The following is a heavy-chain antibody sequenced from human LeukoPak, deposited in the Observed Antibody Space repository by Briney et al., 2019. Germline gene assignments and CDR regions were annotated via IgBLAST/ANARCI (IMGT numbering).Heavy chain of an antibody. V-gene: IGHV1-8*01. J-gene: IGHJ5*02. CDR1: GYTFTSYD. Sequence: ASVKVSCKASGYTFTSYDINWVRQATGQGLEWMGWMNPNSGNTGYAQKFQGRVTMTRNTSISTAYIELSSLRSEDTAVYYCARGRRWSNNWFDPWGQGTLVTVSS. D-gene: IGHD4-23*01. CDR2: MNPNSGNT. CDR3: ARGRRWSNNWFDP.